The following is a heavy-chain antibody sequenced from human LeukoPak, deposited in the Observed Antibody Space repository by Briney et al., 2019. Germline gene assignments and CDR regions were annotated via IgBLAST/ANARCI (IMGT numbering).Heavy chain of an antibody. J-gene: IGHJ4*02. CDR3: AREDPLVAARGLDY. Sequence: SETLSLTCTVSGGSISSYFWSWIRQPAGKGLEWIGRIYTSGTTNYNTSLKSRLTMSLDTYKNQFSLRLNSVTAADTAMYYCAREDPLVAARGLDYWGQGTLVTVSS. D-gene: IGHD2-15*01. CDR1: GGSISSYF. CDR2: IYTSGTT. V-gene: IGHV4-4*07.